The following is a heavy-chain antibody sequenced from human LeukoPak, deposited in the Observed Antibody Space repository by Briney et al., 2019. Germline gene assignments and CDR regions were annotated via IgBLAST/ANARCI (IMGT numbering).Heavy chain of an antibody. D-gene: IGHD3-22*01. V-gene: IGHV4-34*01. CDR1: GGSFSGYY. CDR2: INHSGST. J-gene: IGHJ4*02. CDR3: ARSNSNYYDSSGYYYILDY. Sequence: SQTLSLTCAVYGGSFSGYYWSWIRQPPGKGLEWIGEINHSGSTNYNPSLKSRVTISVDTSKNQFSLKLSSVTAADTAVYYCARSNSNYYDSSGYYYILDYWGQGTLVTVSS.